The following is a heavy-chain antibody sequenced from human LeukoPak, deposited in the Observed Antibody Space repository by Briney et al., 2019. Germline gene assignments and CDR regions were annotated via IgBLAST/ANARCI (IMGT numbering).Heavy chain of an antibody. J-gene: IGHJ4*02. D-gene: IGHD6-6*01. CDR2: IRYDGSNK. CDR1: GFTFSSYG. V-gene: IGHV3-30*02. Sequence: GGSLRLSCAASGFTFSSYGMHWVRQAPGKGLEWVAFIRYDGSNKYYADSVRGRFTISRDNSKNTLYLQMNSLRAEDTAVYYCARTSYSSSSIIYWGQGTPVTVSS. CDR3: ARTSYSSSSIIY.